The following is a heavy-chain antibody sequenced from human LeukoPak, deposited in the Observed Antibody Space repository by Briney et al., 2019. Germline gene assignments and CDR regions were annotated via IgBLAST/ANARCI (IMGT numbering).Heavy chain of an antibody. CDR1: GGSISSSSYY. J-gene: IGHJ6*03. CDR2: IYYSGST. V-gene: IGHV4-61*01. D-gene: IGHD6-13*01. Sequence: PWETLSLTCTVSGGSISSSSYYWSWIRQPPGKGLEWIGYIYYSGSTNYNPSLKSRVTISVDTSKNQFSLKLSSVTAADTAVYYCARVSRGSSSPWDYYYYYMDVWGKGTTVTVSS. CDR3: ARVSRGSSSPWDYYYYYMDV.